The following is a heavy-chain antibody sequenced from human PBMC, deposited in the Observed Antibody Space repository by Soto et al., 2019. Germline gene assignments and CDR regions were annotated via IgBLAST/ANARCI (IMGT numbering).Heavy chain of an antibody. Sequence: GGSLRLSCAASGLTFGSRAMSWVRQAPGEGLEWVSTITDTGGDSRSEDSVRGRFAISRDNSRNTLYLQMSSLRAEDSAVYYCASGSKYYYPGRRIFDFWGRGTLVTVSS. J-gene: IGHJ4*01. CDR3: ASGSKYYYPGRRIFDF. D-gene: IGHD1-26*01. CDR1: GLTFGSRA. V-gene: IGHV3-23*01. CDR2: ITDTGGDS.